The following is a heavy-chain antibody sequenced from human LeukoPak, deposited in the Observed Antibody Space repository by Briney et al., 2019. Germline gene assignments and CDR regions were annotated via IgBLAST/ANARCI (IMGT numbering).Heavy chain of an antibody. CDR3: AGDSAKGYCNSPSCSNFFDP. V-gene: IGHV1-46*01. D-gene: IGHD2-2*01. J-gene: IGHJ5*02. Sequence: ASVKVSCKAFGYTFTSYYMHWVRQAPGQGLEWMGIISPSDGSTKYAQKFQGRVIMTRDTATSTVYMELSSLTSEDTAVYYCAGDSAKGYCNSPSCSNFFDPWGQGTLVTVSS. CDR2: ISPSDGST. CDR1: GYTFTSYY.